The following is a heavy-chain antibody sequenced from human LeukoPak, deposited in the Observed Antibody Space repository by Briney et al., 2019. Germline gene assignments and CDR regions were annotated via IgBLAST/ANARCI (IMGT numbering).Heavy chain of an antibody. V-gene: IGHV1-18*01. CDR1: GYTFTSYG. D-gene: IGHD3-10*01. Sequence: ASVKVSCKASGYTFTSYGISWVRQAPGQGLEWMGWISAYNGNTSYAQKLQGRVTMTTDTSTSTAYMELRSLRSDDTAVYYCARDDYYYGSGSYYNGATLGFDYWGQGTLVTVSS. CDR3: ARDDYYYGSGSYYNGATLGFDY. CDR2: ISAYNGNT. J-gene: IGHJ4*02.